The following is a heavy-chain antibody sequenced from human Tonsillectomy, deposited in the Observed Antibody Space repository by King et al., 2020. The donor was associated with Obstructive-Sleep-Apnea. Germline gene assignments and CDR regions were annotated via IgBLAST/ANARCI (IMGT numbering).Heavy chain of an antibody. D-gene: IGHD3-22*01. Sequence: VQLVESGGGLVQPGRSLRLSCVASGFTFDGYAMHWVRQAPGKGLEWVSSINWNSGDIGYADSVKGRFAISRDNAKNSLYLQMNSLRAEDTALYYCAKGRVHYYDGTGHGLDYWDQGTLVTVSS. V-gene: IGHV3-9*01. J-gene: IGHJ4*02. CDR1: GFTFDGYA. CDR2: INWNSGDI. CDR3: AKGRVHYYDGTGHGLDY.